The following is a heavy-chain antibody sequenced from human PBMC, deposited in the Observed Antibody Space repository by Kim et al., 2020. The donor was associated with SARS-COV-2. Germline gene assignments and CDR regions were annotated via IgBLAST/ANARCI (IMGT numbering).Heavy chain of an antibody. CDR1: GYAFTSYY. J-gene: IGHJ6*02. D-gene: IGHD3-9*01. V-gene: IGHV1-46*01. CDR2: INPSGVST. Sequence: ASVKVSCKASGYAFTSYYMHWVRQAPGQGLEWMGIINPSGVSTSSAQKFQGRVTMTRDTSTSTFYMELSSLRSEDTAVYYCARGGRPYYDILTGAPYYYYGMDVWGQGTTVTVSS. CDR3: ARGGRPYYDILTGAPYYYYGMDV.